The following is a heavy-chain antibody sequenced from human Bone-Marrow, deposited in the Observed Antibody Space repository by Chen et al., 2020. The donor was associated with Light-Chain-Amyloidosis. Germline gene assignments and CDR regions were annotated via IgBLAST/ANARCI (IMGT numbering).Heavy chain of an antibody. CDR2: ISSGRTYI. Sequence: EVQLVESGGGLVKPGGSLRLSCAASGFTFSAYAMNWVRQAPGKGLEWVSSISSGRTYIFYTTSVKGRFTISRDNAKNSLFLQMNSLRGEDTAVYYCASGLYGDYADFWGQGTLVTVSS. V-gene: IGHV3-21*02. J-gene: IGHJ4*02. D-gene: IGHD4-17*01. CDR3: ASGLYGDYADF. CDR1: GFTFSAYA.